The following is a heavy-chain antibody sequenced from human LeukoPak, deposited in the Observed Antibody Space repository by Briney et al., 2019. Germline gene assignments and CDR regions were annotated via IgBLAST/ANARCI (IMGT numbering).Heavy chain of an antibody. D-gene: IGHD3-3*01. V-gene: IGHV4-39*01. J-gene: IGHJ4*02. CDR3: ARHPTYYDFWSGYYIIGGIDY. CDR2: IYYSGST. CDR1: GGSISSSSYS. Sequence: SETLSLTCTVSGGSISSSSYSWGWIRQPPGKGLEWIGSIYYSGSTYYNPSLKSRVTISVDTSKNQFSLKLSSVTAADTAVYYCARHPTYYDFWSGYYIIGGIDYWGQGTLVTVSS.